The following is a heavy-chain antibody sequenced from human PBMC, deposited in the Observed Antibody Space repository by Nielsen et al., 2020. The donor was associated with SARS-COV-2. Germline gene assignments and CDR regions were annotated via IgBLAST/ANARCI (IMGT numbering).Heavy chain of an antibody. V-gene: IGHV4-39*07. CDR3: ARGKRITMIVVVKAIDAFDI. CDR1: GGSISSAGSS. D-gene: IGHD3-22*01. CDR2: IYYSGST. Sequence: SETLSLTCTVSGGSISSAGSSWSWIRQPPGKGLEWIGSIYYSGSTYYNPSLKSRVTISVDTSKNQFSLKLSSVTAADTAVYYCARGKRITMIVVVKAIDAFDIWGQGTMVTVSS. J-gene: IGHJ3*02.